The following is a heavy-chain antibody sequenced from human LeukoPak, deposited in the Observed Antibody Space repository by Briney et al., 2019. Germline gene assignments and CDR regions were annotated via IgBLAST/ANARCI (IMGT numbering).Heavy chain of an antibody. CDR3: ARGGAPRSPELDY. CDR1: AGSVSGHC. J-gene: IGHJ4*02. D-gene: IGHD3-10*01. CDR2: ICNSASA. V-gene: IGHV4-59*02. Sequence: SETLSLTCAVSAGSVSGHCWSWLRQSPGKGLEWIGYICNSASANYNPSLESRVVMSIDMSENHFSLNVNSVTTADTAVYYCARGGAPRSPELDYWGQGILVTVSS.